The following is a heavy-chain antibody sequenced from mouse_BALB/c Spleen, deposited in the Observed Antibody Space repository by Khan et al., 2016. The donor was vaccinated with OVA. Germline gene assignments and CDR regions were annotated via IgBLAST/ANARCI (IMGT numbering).Heavy chain of an antibody. V-gene: IGHV5-17*02. J-gene: IGHJ2*01. CDR3: ARTGYYYFDY. CDR2: ISSGSSTI. D-gene: IGHD2-3*01. Sequence: EVELVESGGGLVQPGGSRKLSCAASGFTFSGFGMHWVRQAPEKGLVWVAYISSGSSTIYYADTVKGRFTISRDNPKNTLFLQMASLRSEDTAMYYCARTGYYYFDYWGQGTTLTVSS. CDR1: GFTFSGFG.